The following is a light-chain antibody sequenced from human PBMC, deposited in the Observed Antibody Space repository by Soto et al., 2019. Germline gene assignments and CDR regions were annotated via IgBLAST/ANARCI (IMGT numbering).Light chain of an antibody. Sequence: QSALTQPPSASGSPGQSVTISCSGTSSDVGAYPYVSWYQQHPGKAPKLVIYEVAKRPSGVPGRFSGSKSGDTASLTVSGLRAEDEADYYCSSYAGNNKFVFGTGTKLTVL. V-gene: IGLV2-8*01. J-gene: IGLJ1*01. CDR2: EVA. CDR3: SSYAGNNKFV. CDR1: SSDVGAYPY.